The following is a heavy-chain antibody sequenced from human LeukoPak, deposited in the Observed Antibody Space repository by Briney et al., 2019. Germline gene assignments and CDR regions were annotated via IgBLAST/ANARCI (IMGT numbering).Heavy chain of an antibody. CDR1: GFTFSSYW. CDR3: ARVPYDSSGYYWGEGY. Sequence: GGSLRLSCAASGFTFSSYWMSWIRQAPGKGLEWVANIKQDGSEKYYVDSVKCRVTISRDNAKNSLYLQMNSLRGEDTAVYYCARVPYDSSGYYWGEGYWGQGTLVTVSS. CDR2: IKQDGSEK. V-gene: IGHV3-7*01. D-gene: IGHD3-22*01. J-gene: IGHJ4*02.